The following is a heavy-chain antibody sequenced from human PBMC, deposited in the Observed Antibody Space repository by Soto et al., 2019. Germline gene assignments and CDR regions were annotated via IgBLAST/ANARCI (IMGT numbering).Heavy chain of an antibody. J-gene: IGHJ4*02. CDR2: ISAYNSNT. CDR1: GYTFTSYG. Sequence: QVQLVQSGAEVKKPGASVKVSCKASGYTFTSYGFSWVRQAPGQGLEWMGWISAYNSNTNYAQKLQGRVTMTTDTATDTAYMELRRLGSDDPAVYYCARGNTMETGNYWGQGTLVTVSS. CDR3: ARGNTMETGNY. D-gene: IGHD3-3*01. V-gene: IGHV1-18*01.